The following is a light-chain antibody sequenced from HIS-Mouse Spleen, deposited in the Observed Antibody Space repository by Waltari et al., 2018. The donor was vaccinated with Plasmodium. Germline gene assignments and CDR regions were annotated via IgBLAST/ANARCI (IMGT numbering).Light chain of an antibody. V-gene: IGLV3-10*01. Sequence: SYELTQPPSVSVSPGQTARITCSGDALPKKYAYWYQQKSGQAPVRVIYEDSKRPSGSPEGSSGSSSGTMATLTISGAQVEDEADYYCYSTDSSGNHRVFGGGTKLTVL. J-gene: IGLJ3*02. CDR2: EDS. CDR1: ALPKKY. CDR3: YSTDSSGNHRV.